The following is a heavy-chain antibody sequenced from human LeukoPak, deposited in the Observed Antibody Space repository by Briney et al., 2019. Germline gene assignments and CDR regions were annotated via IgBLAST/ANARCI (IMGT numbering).Heavy chain of an antibody. J-gene: IGHJ4*02. CDR2: ISSSGSTI. Sequence: PGGSLRLSCGASGFTFSDYYMSWIRQAPGKGLEWVSYISSSGSTIYYADSVKGRFTISRDNAKNSLYLQMNSLRAEDTAVYYCASVQWLVWIFYWGQGTLVTVSS. V-gene: IGHV3-11*01. D-gene: IGHD6-19*01. CDR1: GFTFSDYY. CDR3: ASVQWLVWIFY.